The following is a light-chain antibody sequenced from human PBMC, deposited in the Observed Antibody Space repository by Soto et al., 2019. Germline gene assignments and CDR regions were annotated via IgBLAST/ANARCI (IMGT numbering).Light chain of an antibody. V-gene: IGKV3-20*01. CDR1: QSVSSRY. CDR3: QQYGSLT. J-gene: IGKJ4*01. CDR2: GAS. Sequence: ENGLTQSPGTLSLSPGERATLSCRTSQSVSSRYLAWYQQKPGQAPRLLIYGASTRATGIQDRFSGSGSGTDFTLIISRLEPEDSAIYYCQQYGSLTFGGGTKVEI.